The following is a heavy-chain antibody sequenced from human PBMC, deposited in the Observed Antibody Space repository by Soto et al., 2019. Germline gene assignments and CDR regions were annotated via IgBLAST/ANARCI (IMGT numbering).Heavy chain of an antibody. V-gene: IGHV3-74*01. CDR1: GFTFDTYW. Sequence: EVQLVESGGGLVQPGGSLRLSCVASGFTFDTYWMHWVRQAPGKGLEWVARVHTDGSNPTYGDSVKGRFTVSRDNAKSTLFLQMDSLRAEDTAFYYCTNAVDYWVQGTLVTVSS. CDR3: TNAVDY. CDR2: VHTDGSNP. J-gene: IGHJ4*02.